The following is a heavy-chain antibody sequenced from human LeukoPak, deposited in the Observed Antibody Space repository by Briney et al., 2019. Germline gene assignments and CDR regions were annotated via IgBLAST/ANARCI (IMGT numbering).Heavy chain of an antibody. CDR1: GYTFTGYY. CDR3: ARGGSGYQLPEFDY. J-gene: IGHJ4*02. D-gene: IGHD2-2*01. CDR2: TNPNSGGT. V-gene: IGHV1-2*02. Sequence: ASVKVSCKASGYTFTGYYMHWVRQAPGQGLEWMGWTNPNSGGTNYAQKFQGRVTMTRDTSISTAYMELSRLRSDDTAVYYCARGGSGYQLPEFDYWGQGTLVTVSS.